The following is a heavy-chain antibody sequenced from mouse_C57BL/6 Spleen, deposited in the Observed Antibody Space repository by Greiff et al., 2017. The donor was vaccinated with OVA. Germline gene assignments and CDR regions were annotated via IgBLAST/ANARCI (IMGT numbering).Heavy chain of an antibody. D-gene: IGHD1-1*01. Sequence: VQLQQPGTELVKPGASVKLSCKASGYTFTSYWMHWVKQRPGQGLEWIGNINPSNGGTNYNEKFKSKATLTVDKSSSTAYRQLSSLPSEDSAVYYCASLGLLRGYFDVWGTGTTVTVSS. CDR3: ASLGLLRGYFDV. V-gene: IGHV1-53*01. CDR1: GYTFTSYW. CDR2: INPSNGGT. J-gene: IGHJ1*03.